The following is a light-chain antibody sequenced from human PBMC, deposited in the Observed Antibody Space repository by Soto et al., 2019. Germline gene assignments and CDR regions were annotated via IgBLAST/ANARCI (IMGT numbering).Light chain of an antibody. V-gene: IGLV2-14*01. CDR1: SSDVGGYNY. CDR3: ISYSISSPLV. Sequence: QSVLTQPASVSGSPGQSITISCTGTSSDVGGYNYVSWYQQHPGKAPKLMIYDVSNRPSGGSNRFSGSKSGNTASLTISGLQADDDADYYCISYSISSPLVFGGGTKLTVL. CDR2: DVS. J-gene: IGLJ2*01.